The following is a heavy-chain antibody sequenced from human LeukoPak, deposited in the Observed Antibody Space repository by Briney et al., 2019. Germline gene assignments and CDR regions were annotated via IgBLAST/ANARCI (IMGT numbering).Heavy chain of an antibody. CDR1: GFTFSGYW. Sequence: HPGGSLTLSCAASGFTFSGYWMSWLRQAPGKGLEWVANIKQDGGEEYYVDSVKGRFTISRDNAKNSLYLQMNSLRAEDTAVYYCARGRAARPLSAYYMDVWGKGTTVTVSS. CDR2: IKQDGGEE. CDR3: ARGRAARPLSAYYMDV. V-gene: IGHV3-7*03. D-gene: IGHD6-6*01. J-gene: IGHJ6*03.